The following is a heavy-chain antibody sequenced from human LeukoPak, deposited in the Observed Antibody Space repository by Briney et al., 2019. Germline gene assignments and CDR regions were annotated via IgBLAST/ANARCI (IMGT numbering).Heavy chain of an antibody. CDR3: ATSDDYGDYVRAGGAFDI. Sequence: PGGSLRLSCAASGFTFSSYAMSWVRQAPGKGLEWVSAISGSGGSTYYADSVKGRFTISRDNSKNTLYLQVNSLRAEDTAVYYCATSDDYGDYVRAGGAFDIWGQGTMVTVSS. CDR1: GFTFSSYA. V-gene: IGHV3-23*01. CDR2: ISGSGGST. D-gene: IGHD4-17*01. J-gene: IGHJ3*02.